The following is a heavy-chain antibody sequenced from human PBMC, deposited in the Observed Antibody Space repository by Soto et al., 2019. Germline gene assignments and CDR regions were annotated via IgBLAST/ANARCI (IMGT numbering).Heavy chain of an antibody. CDR2: IIPIFGTA. V-gene: IGHV1-69*01. CDR1: GGTFSSYA. D-gene: IGHD2-2*01. CDR3: ARGKIVVVPAAMGNYYYYGMDV. Sequence: QVQLVQSGAEVKKPGSSVKVSCKASGGTFSSYAISWVRQAPGQGLEWMGGIIPIFGTATYAQKFQGRVTITADESTSTAYMELSSLRSEDTAVYYCARGKIVVVPAAMGNYYYYGMDVWGQGTTVTVSS. J-gene: IGHJ6*02.